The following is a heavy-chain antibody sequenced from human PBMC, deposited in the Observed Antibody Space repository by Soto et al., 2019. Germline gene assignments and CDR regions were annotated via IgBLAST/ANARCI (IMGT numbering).Heavy chain of an antibody. CDR1: GYTFTDYY. V-gene: IGHV1-2*04. Sequence: ASVKVSCKASGYTFTDYYMHWVRQAPGQGLEWMGWVNLNTGGTVYAQKFQDWVTLTRDSSISTAYMELSRLKSDDTAVYYCAGGLHIAAPQNYFDPWGQGTLVTVSS. D-gene: IGHD1-7*01. CDR3: AGGLHIAAPQNYFDP. CDR2: VNLNTGGT. J-gene: IGHJ5*02.